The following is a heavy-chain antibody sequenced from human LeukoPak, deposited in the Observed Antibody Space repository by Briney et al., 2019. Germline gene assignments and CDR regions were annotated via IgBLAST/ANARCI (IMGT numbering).Heavy chain of an antibody. Sequence: GGSLRLSCTVSGFTVSDNSMSWVRQAPGKGLEWVSFIYYDDRTHYTDSVKGRFTISRDNSKNTLYLQMNSLRAEDTAVYYCARRAGAYSHPYDYWGQGTLVTVSS. CDR1: GFTVSDNS. CDR3: ARRAGAYSHPYDY. J-gene: IGHJ4*02. D-gene: IGHD4/OR15-4a*01. CDR2: IYYDDRT. V-gene: IGHV3-53*01.